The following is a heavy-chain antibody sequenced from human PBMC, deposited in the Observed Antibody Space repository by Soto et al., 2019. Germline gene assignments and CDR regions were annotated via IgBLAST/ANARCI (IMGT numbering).Heavy chain of an antibody. V-gene: IGHV1-69*01. J-gene: IGHJ6*02. Sequence: QVQLVQSGAEVKKPGSSVKVSCKASVGTFSSYAISWVRQAPGQGLECMGGIIPIFGTANYAQKFQGRGTITADESTSTAYMELSSVRSEDTAVDYCARPSADHDYYFYGMDVWGQGNTVTVSS. D-gene: IGHD6-13*01. CDR2: IIPIFGTA. CDR1: VGTFSSYA. CDR3: ARPSADHDYYFYGMDV.